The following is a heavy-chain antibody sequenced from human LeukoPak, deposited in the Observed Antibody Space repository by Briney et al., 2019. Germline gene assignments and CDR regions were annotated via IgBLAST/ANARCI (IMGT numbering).Heavy chain of an antibody. CDR2: IKEDGIEK. Sequence: PGGALTHSLPCSLCILIRYRMNSVRGAPAKGLGWVAKIKEDGIEKSYVDSVKGRFTISRDNAKNSLYLQMNSLRAEDTAVYYCARGVMCDYWGQGSLVTVSS. CDR3: ARGVMCDY. J-gene: IGHJ4*02. V-gene: IGHV3-7*04. CDR1: LCILIRYR.